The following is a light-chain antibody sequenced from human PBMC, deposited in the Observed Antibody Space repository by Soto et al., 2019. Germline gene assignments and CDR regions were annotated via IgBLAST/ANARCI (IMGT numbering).Light chain of an antibody. CDR1: TGAVTSGYY. J-gene: IGLJ2*01. CDR2: STS. CDR3: LLYYGGAS. Sequence: QAVVTQEPSLTVSPGGTVTLTCASGTGAVTSGYYPNWFQQKPGQAPRPLIYSTSHKLSWTPARFSGSLLGGKPALTLSGVQPEHQAEYYCLLYYGGASFVERTKLTLL. V-gene: IGLV7-43*01.